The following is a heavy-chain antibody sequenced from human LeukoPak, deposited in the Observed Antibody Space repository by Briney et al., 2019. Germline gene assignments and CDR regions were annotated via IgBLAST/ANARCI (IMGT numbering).Heavy chain of an antibody. CDR3: ARAGGGYDSSGYYEDFDY. D-gene: IGHD3-22*01. J-gene: IGHJ4*02. CDR2: INPSGGST. V-gene: IGHV1-46*01. CDR1: GYTFTSYY. Sequence: ASVKVSCKASGYTFTSYYMHWVRQAPGQGLEWMGIINPSGGSTSYAQKFQGRVTMTRDTSTSTVYMELSSLRSDDTAVYYCARAGGGYDSSGYYEDFDYWGQGTLVTVSS.